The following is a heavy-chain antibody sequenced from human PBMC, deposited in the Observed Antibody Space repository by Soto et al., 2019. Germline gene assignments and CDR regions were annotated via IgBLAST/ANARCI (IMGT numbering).Heavy chain of an antibody. CDR2: IGYDGHNK. D-gene: IGHD1-1*01. Sequence: QVQLVESGGGWVQPGRSLRLSCEATGFSFTTYGMHWVRQAPGKGLEWVAVIGYDGHNKYYADSVEGRFTISRDNSKNTVYLQMKRLRGDDTAVYYCARGGVTGIVGIFGSPLDIWGQGTVVTVSS. J-gene: IGHJ3*02. CDR3: ARGGVTGIVGIFGSPLDI. V-gene: IGHV3-33*01. CDR1: GFSFTTYG.